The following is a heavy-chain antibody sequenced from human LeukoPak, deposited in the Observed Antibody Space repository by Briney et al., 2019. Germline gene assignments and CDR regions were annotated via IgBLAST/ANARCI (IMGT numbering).Heavy chain of an antibody. Sequence: QTSETLSLTCSVSGGSISSSSYYWGWIRQPPGKGLEWIGSIYYSGSTYCNPSLKSRVTISVDTSKNQFSLKLSSVTAADTAVYYCAREMTTVTTTDIWGQGTMVTVSS. V-gene: IGHV4-39*02. CDR2: IYYSGST. D-gene: IGHD4-17*01. J-gene: IGHJ3*02. CDR1: GGSISSSSYY. CDR3: AREMTTVTTTDI.